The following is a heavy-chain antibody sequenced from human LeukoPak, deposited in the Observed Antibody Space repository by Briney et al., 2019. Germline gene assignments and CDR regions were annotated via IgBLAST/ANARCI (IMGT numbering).Heavy chain of an antibody. V-gene: IGHV3-53*01. D-gene: IGHD5-24*01. J-gene: IGHJ4*02. CDR1: GFTVSSNY. CDR2: IYSGGST. Sequence: GGSLRLSCAAYGFTVSSNYMSWVRQAPGKGLEWVSIIYSGGSTFYADSVKGRFTISRDNSKNTLYLQMNSLRAEDTAVYYCARDLMAGARYWGQGTLVTVSS. CDR3: ARDLMAGARY.